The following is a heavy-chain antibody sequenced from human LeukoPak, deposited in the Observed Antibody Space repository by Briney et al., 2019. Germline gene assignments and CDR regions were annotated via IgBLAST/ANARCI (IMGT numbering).Heavy chain of an antibody. Sequence: GGSLRLSCAASGLTFSSDSMVWVRQAPGKGLVWVSYINADGTSTTYADSVKGRFTISRDNAKKTVYLQMNSLTSGDTAVYYCARNRDGLGLWGQGTLVTVSS. CDR1: GLTFSSDS. V-gene: IGHV3-74*01. CDR3: ARNRDGLGL. CDR2: INADGTST. D-gene: IGHD3-16*01. J-gene: IGHJ4*02.